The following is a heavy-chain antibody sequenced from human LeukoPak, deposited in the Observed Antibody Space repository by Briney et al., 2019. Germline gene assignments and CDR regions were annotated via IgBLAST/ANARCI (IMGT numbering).Heavy chain of an antibody. Sequence: GGSLRLSCTSSGFIFGEYAMSWFRQAPGKGLELVGFIRSKAYGGATEYAASVKGRFTISRDDSKSIAYLQMNSLKAEDTAVYYCTRDDYYGSGTYYFDYWGQGALVTVSS. CDR1: GFIFGEYA. D-gene: IGHD3-10*01. CDR3: TRDDYYGSGTYYFDY. V-gene: IGHV3-49*03. CDR2: IRSKAYGGAT. J-gene: IGHJ4*02.